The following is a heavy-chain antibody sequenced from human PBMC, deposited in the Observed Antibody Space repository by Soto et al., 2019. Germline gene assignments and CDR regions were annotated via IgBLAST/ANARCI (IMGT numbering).Heavy chain of an antibody. Sequence: QVQLQESGPGLVKPSQTLSLTCTVSGGSISSGGYYWTWIRQRPGKGLEWIGYIHHSGSTYYNPSLKSRVTISVDTSKNQFSLKVESVTDADTDVYYCAGGDFYNWFDPWGQGTLVTVSS. CDR2: IHHSGST. J-gene: IGHJ5*02. CDR3: AGGDFYNWFDP. CDR1: GGSISSGGYY. V-gene: IGHV4-31*03. D-gene: IGHD2-21*01.